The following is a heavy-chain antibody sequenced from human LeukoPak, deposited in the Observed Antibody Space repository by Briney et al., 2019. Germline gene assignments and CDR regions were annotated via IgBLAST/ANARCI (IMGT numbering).Heavy chain of an antibody. J-gene: IGHJ4*02. V-gene: IGHV3-23*01. D-gene: IGHD2-15*01. CDR1: GFTFSSYA. Sequence: GGSLRLSCAASGFTFSSYAMSWVRQAPGKGLEWVSAISGSGGSTYYADSVKGRFTISRDNSKNTLYLQMNSLRAEDTAVYYCAKDRGVVVVAATPADYWGQGTLVTVSS. CDR3: AKDRGVVVVAATPADY. CDR2: ISGSGGST.